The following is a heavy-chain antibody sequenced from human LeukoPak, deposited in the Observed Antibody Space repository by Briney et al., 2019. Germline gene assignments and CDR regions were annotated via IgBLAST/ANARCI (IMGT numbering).Heavy chain of an antibody. CDR2: INHSGST. V-gene: IGHV4-34*01. CDR1: GGSFSGYY. Sequence: SSETLSLTCAVYGGSFSGYYWSWIRQPPGKGLEWIGEINHSGSTNYNPSLKSRVTISVDTSKNQFSLKLSSVTAADTAVYYCARGEYSSILRVWGQGTLVTVSS. J-gene: IGHJ4*02. D-gene: IGHD6-6*01. CDR3: ARGEYSSILRV.